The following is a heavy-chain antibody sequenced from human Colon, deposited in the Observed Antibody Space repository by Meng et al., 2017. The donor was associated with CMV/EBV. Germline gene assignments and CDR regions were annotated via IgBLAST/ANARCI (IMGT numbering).Heavy chain of an antibody. J-gene: IGHJ4*02. CDR3: ARGRIGVVGPSPGPDH. Sequence: ASVKVSCKTSGSTFNSYYMHWVRQAPGQGLEWMGWINPKSGVANYAQKFQGRVTLTRDTAISTGYMDVSGLTSDDTAIYYCARGRIGVVGPSPGPDHWGQGALVTVSS. V-gene: IGHV1-2*02. CDR2: INPKSGVA. D-gene: IGHD6-19*01. CDR1: GSTFNSYY.